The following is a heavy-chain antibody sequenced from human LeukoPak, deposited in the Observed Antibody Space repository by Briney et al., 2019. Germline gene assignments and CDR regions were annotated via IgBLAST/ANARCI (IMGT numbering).Heavy chain of an antibody. J-gene: IGHJ4*02. CDR1: GFTVSSNY. Sequence: GESLRLSCAASGFTVSSNYMSWVRQAPGKGLKWVSVIYSGGSTYYADSVKGRFTISRDNSKNTLYLQMNSLRAEDTAVYYCARGGPDIVATIYNYWGQGTLVTVSS. V-gene: IGHV3-53*05. CDR2: IYSGGST. D-gene: IGHD5-12*01. CDR3: ARGGPDIVATIYNY.